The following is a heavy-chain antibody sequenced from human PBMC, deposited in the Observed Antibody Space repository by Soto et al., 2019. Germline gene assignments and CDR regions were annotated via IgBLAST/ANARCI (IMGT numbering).Heavy chain of an antibody. CDR1: GGSISSGGYY. CDR2: IYYSGST. D-gene: IGHD6-6*01. J-gene: IGHJ5*02. CDR3: ARDSRSSSSGTNWFDP. Sequence: SETLSLTCTVSGGSISSGGYYWSWIRQHPGKGLKWIGYIYYSGSTYYNPSLKSRVTISVDTSKNQFSLKLSSVTAADTAVYYCARDSRSSSSGTNWFDPWGQGTLVTVSS. V-gene: IGHV4-31*03.